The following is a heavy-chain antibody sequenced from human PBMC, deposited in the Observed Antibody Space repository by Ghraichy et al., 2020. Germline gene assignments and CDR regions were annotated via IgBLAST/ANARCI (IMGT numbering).Heavy chain of an antibody. V-gene: IGHV3-48*02. CDR2: ISSSGSTI. CDR1: GITFSSYS. CDR3: ARDLDY. Sequence: GGSLTLSCAVSGITFSSYSMNWVRQAPGKGLEWVSYISSSGSTIYYADSVKGRFTISRDNAKNSLYLQMNSLREEDTAVYHCARDLDYWGQGTLVTVSS. J-gene: IGHJ4*02.